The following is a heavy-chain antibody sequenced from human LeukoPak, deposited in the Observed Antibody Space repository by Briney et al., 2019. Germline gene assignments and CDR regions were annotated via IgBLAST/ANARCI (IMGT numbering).Heavy chain of an antibody. V-gene: IGHV1-46*01. D-gene: IGHD3-10*01. CDR1: GYTFTSNY. CDR2: ISPSGGST. J-gene: IGHJ6*03. CDR3: VRWYGGSGLENYYYYMDV. Sequence: ASVKVSCKAFGYTFTSNYMHWVRQAPGQGPEWMGVISPSGGSTTYAQKFQGRVTLTRDMSTSTDYLELSSLRAEDTAVYYCVRWYGGSGLENYYYYMDVWGKGTTVTISS.